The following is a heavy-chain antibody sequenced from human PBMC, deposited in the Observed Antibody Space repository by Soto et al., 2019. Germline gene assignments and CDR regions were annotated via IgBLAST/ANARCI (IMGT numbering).Heavy chain of an antibody. D-gene: IGHD3-16*02. V-gene: IGHV3-33*01. CDR2: IWYDGSNK. CDR3: ARDDIVYYGMDV. Sequence: GGSLRLSCAASGFTFSSYGMHWVRQAPGKGPEWVAVIWYDGSNKYYADSVKGRFTISRDNSKNTLYLQMNSLRAEDTAVYYCARDDIVYYGMDVWGQGTTVTVSS. J-gene: IGHJ6*02. CDR1: GFTFSSYG.